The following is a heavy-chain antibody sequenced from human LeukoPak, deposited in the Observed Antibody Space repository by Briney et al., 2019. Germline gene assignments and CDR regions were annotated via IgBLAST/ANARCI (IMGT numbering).Heavy chain of an antibody. CDR3: AREHSSSGWGYFDY. CDR1: GFTFSNTY. Sequence: GGSLRLSCAVSGFTFSNTYMSWVRQAPGKGLEWVSLIYPNGNIYYADSVKGRFTISRDNSKNTLFLQMNSLRAEDTAVYYCAREHSSSGWGYFDYWGQGALVTVSS. V-gene: IGHV3-53*01. J-gene: IGHJ4*02. CDR2: IYPNGNI. D-gene: IGHD6-25*01.